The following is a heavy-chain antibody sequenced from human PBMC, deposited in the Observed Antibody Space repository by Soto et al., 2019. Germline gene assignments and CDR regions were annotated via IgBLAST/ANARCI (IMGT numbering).Heavy chain of an antibody. J-gene: IGHJ4*02. CDR2: IIPIFGTA. V-gene: IGHV1-69*13. Sequence: SVQVSCKASRGTFLSYAISWVRQAPGQGLEWMGGIIPIFGTANYAQKFQGRVTITADESTSTAYMELSSLRSEDTAVYYCAIGYSYGRFDYWGQGTLVTVSS. D-gene: IGHD5-18*01. CDR3: AIGYSYGRFDY. CDR1: RGTFLSYA.